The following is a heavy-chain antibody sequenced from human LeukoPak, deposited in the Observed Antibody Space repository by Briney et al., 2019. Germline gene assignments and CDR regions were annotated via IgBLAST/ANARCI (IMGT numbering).Heavy chain of an antibody. J-gene: IGHJ5*02. CDR3: ARVDVAVAGTYNWFDP. Sequence: ASVKVSCKASGYTFTGYYMHGVRQAPGQGLEWMGWINPNSGGTNYAQKFQGRVTMTRDTSISTAYMELSRLRSDDTAVYYCARVDVAVAGTYNWFDPWGQGTLVTVSS. D-gene: IGHD6-19*01. CDR1: GYTFTGYY. V-gene: IGHV1-2*02. CDR2: INPNSGGT.